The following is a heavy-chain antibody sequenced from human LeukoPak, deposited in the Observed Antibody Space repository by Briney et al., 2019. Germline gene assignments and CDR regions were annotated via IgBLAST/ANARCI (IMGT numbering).Heavy chain of an antibody. CDR3: ARGRYYGSGSYPLLDY. V-gene: IGHV4-38-2*02. CDR1: GYSISSGYY. CDR2: IYRSGST. D-gene: IGHD3-10*01. J-gene: IGHJ4*02. Sequence: SETLSLTCTVSGYSISSGYYWVWIRQPPGKGLEWIGSIYRSGSTNYNPSLKSRVTISVDTSKNQFSLKVSSVTAADTAVYYCARGRYYGSGSYPLLDYWGQGTLVTVSS.